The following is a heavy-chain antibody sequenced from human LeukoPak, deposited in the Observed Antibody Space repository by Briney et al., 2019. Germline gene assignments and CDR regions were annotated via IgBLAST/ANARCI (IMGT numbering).Heavy chain of an antibody. CDR2: IDPSDSST. CDR1: GYSFTSYW. CDR3: ARLTRGYYYGSGGSLNWFDP. D-gene: IGHD3-10*01. V-gene: IGHV5-10-1*01. Sequence: GESLRISCKGSGYSFTSYWITWVRQMPGKGLEWMGRIDPSDSSTNYSPSFQGHVTISADKSISTAYLQWSSLKASDTAMYYCARLTRGYYYGSGGSLNWFDPWGQGTLVTVSS. J-gene: IGHJ5*02.